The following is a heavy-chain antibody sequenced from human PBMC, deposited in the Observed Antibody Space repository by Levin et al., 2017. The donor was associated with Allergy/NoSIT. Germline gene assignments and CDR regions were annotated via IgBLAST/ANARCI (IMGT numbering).Heavy chain of an antibody. Sequence: SETLSLTCTVSGGSISSSSYYWGWIRQPPGKGLEWIGSMYYSGSTYYNPSLKSRVTISVDTSKKQFSLKLRSVTAADTAVYYCARDHADGTFDYWGQGTLVTVSS. D-gene: IGHD1-26*01. J-gene: IGHJ4*02. CDR1: GGSISSSSYY. CDR2: MYYSGST. V-gene: IGHV4-39*07. CDR3: ARDHADGTFDY.